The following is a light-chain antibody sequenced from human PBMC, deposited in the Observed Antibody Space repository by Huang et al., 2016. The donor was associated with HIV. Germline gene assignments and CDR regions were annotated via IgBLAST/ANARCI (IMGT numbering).Light chain of an antibody. J-gene: IGKJ4*01. V-gene: IGKV3-15*01. Sequence: IVMTQTPATLPVSPGGRATLSCRASQSVGGNMAWYQQKPGQAPRLIIYWSTTRAAGVPARFSGSGSGTDFTLTIYNLQSEDFAVYYCQQYNNWHLTFGGGTTV. CDR2: WST. CDR3: QQYNNWHLT. CDR1: QSVGGN.